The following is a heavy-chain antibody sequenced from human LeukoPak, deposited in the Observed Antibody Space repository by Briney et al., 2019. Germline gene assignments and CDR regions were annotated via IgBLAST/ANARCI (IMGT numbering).Heavy chain of an antibody. J-gene: IGHJ4*02. Sequence: ASVKVSCKASGYTFTSYGISWVRQAPGQGLEWMGRISAYNGNTNYAQKLQGRVTMTTDTSPSTAYMQLRSLRSDDTAVYYCARDNEYQLPHGDYWGQGTLVTVSS. CDR1: GYTFTSYG. CDR3: ARDNEYQLPHGDY. CDR2: ISAYNGNT. V-gene: IGHV1-18*01. D-gene: IGHD2-2*01.